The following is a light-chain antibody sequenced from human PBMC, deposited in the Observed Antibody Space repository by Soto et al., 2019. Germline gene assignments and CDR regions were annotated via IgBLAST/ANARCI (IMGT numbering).Light chain of an antibody. Sequence: DIVMTQSPATLSVSPGERATLSCRASQTISSNLVWYQQKPGQTPRLLIYGASTRAAGIPARFSGSGSGTDFTLTITSLQSEDFAVYYCQQYNNWPPFTVGPGTKVDIK. CDR3: QQYNNWPPFT. J-gene: IGKJ3*01. CDR1: QTISSN. CDR2: GAS. V-gene: IGKV3-15*01.